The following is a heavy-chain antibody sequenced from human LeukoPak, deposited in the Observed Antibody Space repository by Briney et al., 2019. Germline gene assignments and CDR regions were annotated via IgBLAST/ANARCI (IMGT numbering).Heavy chain of an antibody. D-gene: IGHD3-3*01. J-gene: IGHJ6*03. Sequence: GRSLRLSCAASGFTFSSYAMSWVRQAPGKGLEWVSTFSDSVTSTYYADSVKGRFTISRDNSKNTLHLQMNSLRAEDTAVYYCAKDILEAYMDVWGKGTTVTVSS. CDR2: FSDSVTST. CDR3: AKDILEAYMDV. V-gene: IGHV3-23*01. CDR1: GFTFSSYA.